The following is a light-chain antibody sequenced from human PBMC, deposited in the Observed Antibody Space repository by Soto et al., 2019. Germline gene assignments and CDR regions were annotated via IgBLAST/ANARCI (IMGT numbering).Light chain of an antibody. CDR3: QTWGTGSVV. CDR1: SGHSSYA. J-gene: IGLJ2*01. CDR2: LNSDGSH. Sequence: QAVVTQSPSASASLGASVKLTCTLSSGHSSYAIAWHQQQPEKGPRYLMKLNSDGSHSKGDGIPDRLSGSSSGAERYLTISSLQSEDEADYYCQTWGTGSVVFGGGTKLTVL. V-gene: IGLV4-69*01.